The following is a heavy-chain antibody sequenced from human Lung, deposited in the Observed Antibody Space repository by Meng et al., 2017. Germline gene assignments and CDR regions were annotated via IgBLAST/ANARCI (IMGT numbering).Heavy chain of an antibody. D-gene: IGHD4-11*01. CDR3: ARGPTTMAHDFNY. CDR1: GGSFSDYY. Sequence: QVPLHQWWEGLLKPSGTLSLSCVVTGGSFSDYYWSWIRQPPGKGLEWIGEINHSGSTNYNPSLESRATISVDTSQNNLSLKLSSVTAADSAVYYCARGPTTMAHDFNYWGQGTLVTVSS. CDR2: INHSGST. V-gene: IGHV4-34*01. J-gene: IGHJ4*02.